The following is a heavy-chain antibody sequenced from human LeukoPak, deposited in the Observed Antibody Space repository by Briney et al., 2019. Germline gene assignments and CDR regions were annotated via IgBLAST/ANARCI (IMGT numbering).Heavy chain of an antibody. CDR1: GYTFTSYG. CDR2: ISACNGNT. J-gene: IGHJ4*02. D-gene: IGHD3-10*01. V-gene: IGHV1-18*01. Sequence: ASVKVSCKASGYTFTSYGISWVRQAPGQGLEWMGWISACNGNTNYAQKLQGRVTMTTDTSTSTAYMELRSLRSDDTAVYYCARDWFGELVLDYWGQGTLVTVSS. CDR3: ARDWFGELVLDY.